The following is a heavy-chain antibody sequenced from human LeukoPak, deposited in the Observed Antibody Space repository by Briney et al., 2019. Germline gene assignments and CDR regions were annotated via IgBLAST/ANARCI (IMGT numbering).Heavy chain of an antibody. D-gene: IGHD2-8*01. J-gene: IGHJ3*02. Sequence: PSETLSLXCAVYGGSFSGYYWSWIRQPPGKGLEWIGEINHSGSTNYSPSLKSRVTISVDTSKNQFSLKLSSVTAADTAVYYCARGDGYCTNGVCYVINAFDIWGQGTMVTVSS. CDR1: GGSFSGYY. V-gene: IGHV4-34*01. CDR3: ARGDGYCTNGVCYVINAFDI. CDR2: INHSGST.